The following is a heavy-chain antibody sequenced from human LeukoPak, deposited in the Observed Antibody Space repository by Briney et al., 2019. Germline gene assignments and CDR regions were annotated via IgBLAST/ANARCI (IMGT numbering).Heavy chain of an antibody. J-gene: IGHJ4*02. CDR3: ARTYDTNGYTSDY. V-gene: IGHV4-34*01. D-gene: IGHD3-22*01. Sequence: PSETLSLTCAVSGGSFSEYYWSGIRQPPGKGVEWIGEISQSGSTNYNPSLKTRVSISLDTSKNQFSLKVTSVTAADTAFYYCARTYDTNGYTSDYWGQGALVTVSS. CDR1: GGSFSEYY. CDR2: ISQSGST.